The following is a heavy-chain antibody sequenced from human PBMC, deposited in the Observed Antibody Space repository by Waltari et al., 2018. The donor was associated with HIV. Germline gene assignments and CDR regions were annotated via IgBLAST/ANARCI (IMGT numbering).Heavy chain of an antibody. Sequence: QVKLQESGPGLVKPSATLSLPCVVSGASMRSSSYFWGWIRQAPGKGLEWIGSMFYTGSSYYNPSLKSRVNISIDTLNNQFSLKMTSVTAADTAVYYCARDWDVTTACMDVWGQGTTVTVSS. J-gene: IGHJ6*02. CDR3: ARDWDVTTACMDV. D-gene: IGHD1-26*01. CDR1: GASMRSSSYF. V-gene: IGHV4-39*07. CDR2: MFYTGSS.